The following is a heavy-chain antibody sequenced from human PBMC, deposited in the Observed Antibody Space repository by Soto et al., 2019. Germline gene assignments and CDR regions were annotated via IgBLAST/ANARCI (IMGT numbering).Heavy chain of an antibody. V-gene: IGHV3-30-3*01. CDR2: VSIDGSHE. CDR3: ARGPIVAVAHVDY. D-gene: IGHD3-22*01. CDR1: GFTFSTYP. J-gene: IGHJ4*02. Sequence: SLRLSCAASGFTFSTYPMHWVRQAPGKGLEWVAAVSIDGSHEFYADSVKGRFTISRDNSKDTLYLQMNSLRVEDTAVYYCARGPIVAVAHVDYWGQGTLVTVSS.